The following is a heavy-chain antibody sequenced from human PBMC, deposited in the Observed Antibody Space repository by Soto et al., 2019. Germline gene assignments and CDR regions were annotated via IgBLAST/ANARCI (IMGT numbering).Heavy chain of an antibody. CDR3: AKGFPSSSGKQLVPFDY. J-gene: IGHJ4*02. CDR1: GFTFSTYW. CDR2: INSDASHT. V-gene: IGHV3-74*01. Sequence: GGSLRLSCAASGFTFSTYWMHWIRQVPGKGLEWVSRINSDASHTYYADSVKGRFTISRDNSKNTLYLQMNSLRAEDTAVYYCAKGFPSSSGKQLVPFDYWGQGTLVTVSS. D-gene: IGHD6-13*01.